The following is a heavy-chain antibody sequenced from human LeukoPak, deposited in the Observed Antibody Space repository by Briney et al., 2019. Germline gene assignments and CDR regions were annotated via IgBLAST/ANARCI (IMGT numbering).Heavy chain of an antibody. CDR2: FDPEDGET. CDR3: ATARRGKPYYYGHAFDI. Sequence: ASVKVSCKVSGYTLTELSMHWVRQAPGKGLEWMGGFDPEDGETIYAQKFQGGVTMTEDTSTDTAYMELSSLRSEDTAVYYCATARRGKPYYYGHAFDIWGQGTMVTVSS. V-gene: IGHV1-24*01. D-gene: IGHD3-10*01. J-gene: IGHJ3*02. CDR1: GYTLTELS.